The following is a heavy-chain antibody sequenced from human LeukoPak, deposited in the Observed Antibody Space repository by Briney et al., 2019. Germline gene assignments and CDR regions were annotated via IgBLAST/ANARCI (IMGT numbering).Heavy chain of an antibody. CDR3: AREGSSGWYRGAFDI. V-gene: IGHV3-20*04. CDR2: INWNGGST. Sequence: GGSLRLSCAASGFTFDDYGMSWVRQAPGKGLEWVSGINWNGGSTGYADSVKGRFTISRDNAKNSLYLQMNSLRAEDTALYYCAREGSSGWYRGAFDIWGQGTMVTVSS. J-gene: IGHJ3*02. CDR1: GFTFDDYG. D-gene: IGHD6-19*01.